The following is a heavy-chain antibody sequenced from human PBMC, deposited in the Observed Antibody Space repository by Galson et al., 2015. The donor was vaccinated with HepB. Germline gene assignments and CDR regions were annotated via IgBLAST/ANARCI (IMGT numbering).Heavy chain of an antibody. CDR1: GFTFSSYA. CDR3: ARDCYSSSWYHKYYYYYYGMDV. Sequence: SLRLSCAASGFTFSSYAMHWVRQAPGKGLEWVAVISYDGSNKYYADSVKGRFTISRDNSKNTLYLQMNSLRAEDTAVYYCARDCYSSSWYHKYYYYYYGMDVWGQGTMVTVSS. CDR2: ISYDGSNK. J-gene: IGHJ6*02. V-gene: IGHV3-30*04. D-gene: IGHD6-13*01.